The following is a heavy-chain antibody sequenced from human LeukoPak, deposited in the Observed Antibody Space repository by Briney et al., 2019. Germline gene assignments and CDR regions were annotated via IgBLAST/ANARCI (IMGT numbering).Heavy chain of an antibody. Sequence: GGSLRLSCAASGSTVSSNYMSWVRQAPGKGLEWVSVIYSGGSTYYADSVKGRFTISRDNSKNTLYLQMNSLRAEDTAVYYCAKLQGYSYGCFDYWGQGTLVTVSS. CDR2: IYSGGST. J-gene: IGHJ4*02. CDR1: GSTVSSNY. D-gene: IGHD5-18*01. V-gene: IGHV3-53*01. CDR3: AKLQGYSYGCFDY.